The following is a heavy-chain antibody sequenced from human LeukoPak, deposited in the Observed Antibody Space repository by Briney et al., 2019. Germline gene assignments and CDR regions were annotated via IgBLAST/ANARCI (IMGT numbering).Heavy chain of an antibody. V-gene: IGHV4-30-4*01. D-gene: IGHD5-18*01. Sequence: PSETLSLTCTVSGGSISSGDYYWSWIRQPPGKGLEWIGYIYYGGSTYHNPSLRSRVTISVDTSKNQFSLKLSSVTAADTAVYYCARATDTAMVHDYWGQGTLVTVSS. CDR2: IYYGGST. CDR1: GGSISSGDYY. J-gene: IGHJ4*02. CDR3: ARATDTAMVHDY.